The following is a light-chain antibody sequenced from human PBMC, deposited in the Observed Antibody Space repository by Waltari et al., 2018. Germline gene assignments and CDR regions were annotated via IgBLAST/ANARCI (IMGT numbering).Light chain of an antibody. CDR3: QHYNTWPGT. V-gene: IGKV3-15*01. CDR1: QSVSDN. Sequence: EIGVMQFPATLSVSPGQRVTLSCRTSQSVSDNLAWYQQRPGQAPRLLIYGASTRATNVPARFGGSGSGIQFSLTISGLQSEDFAVYYCQHYNTWPGTFGQGTKVEIK. J-gene: IGKJ1*01. CDR2: GAS.